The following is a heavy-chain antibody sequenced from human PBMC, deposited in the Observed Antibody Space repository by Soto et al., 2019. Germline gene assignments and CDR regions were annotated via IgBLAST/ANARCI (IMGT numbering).Heavy chain of an antibody. D-gene: IGHD4-17*01. CDR3: ARDIGYGGNPAELAFDY. V-gene: IGHV3-7*03. CDR2: IKQDGSEK. J-gene: IGHJ4*02. CDR1: GFTFSSYW. Sequence: EVQLVESGGGLVQPGGSLRLSCAASGFTFSSYWMSWVRQAPGKGLEWVANIKQDGSEKYYVDSVKGRFTISRDNAKNSLYLQMNSLRAEDTAVYYCARDIGYGGNPAELAFDYWGQGTLVTVSS.